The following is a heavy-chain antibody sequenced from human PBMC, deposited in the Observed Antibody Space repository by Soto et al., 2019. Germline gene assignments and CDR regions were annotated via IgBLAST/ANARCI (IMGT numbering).Heavy chain of an antibody. CDR1: GVPFRGYA. D-gene: IGHD3-10*01. Sequence: QVHLVESGGGVVQPGTSLRLSCVASGVPFRGYAMNWVRQAPGKGLEWVAFISHDARNIKYAESVRGLFSISRDESNTTLYLQMDSLRTEDTAPYFCARIGWGINNGDGFDPWGQGTLVTVSS. J-gene: IGHJ5*02. V-gene: IGHV3-30*04. CDR3: ARIGWGINNGDGFDP. CDR2: ISHDARNI.